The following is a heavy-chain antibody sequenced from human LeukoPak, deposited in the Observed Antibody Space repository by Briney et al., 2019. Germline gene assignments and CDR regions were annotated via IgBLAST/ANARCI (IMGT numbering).Heavy chain of an antibody. Sequence: SETLSLTCTVSGGSISSYYWSWIRQPAGKGLEWIGRIYTSGSTNYNPSLKSRVTMSVDTSKNQFSLKLSSVTAADTAVYYCARDQEAVAGLRGNYYYYVDVWGKGTTVTVSS. V-gene: IGHV4-4*07. CDR3: ARDQEAVAGLRGNYYYYVDV. CDR2: IYTSGST. CDR1: GGSISSYY. D-gene: IGHD6-19*01. J-gene: IGHJ6*03.